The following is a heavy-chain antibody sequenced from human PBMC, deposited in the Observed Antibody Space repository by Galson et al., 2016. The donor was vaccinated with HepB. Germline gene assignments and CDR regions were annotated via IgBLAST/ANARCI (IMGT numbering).Heavy chain of an antibody. J-gene: IGHJ3*01. CDR2: ISYDGSRK. D-gene: IGHD4-23*01. CDR3: VADHGGLDCFDF. Sequence: SLRLSCAASGFTFSRYGMPWVRQAPGKGLQWVALISYDGSRKYYADSVKGRFTISRDNSKNTLFLQMTNLRVEDTALYYCVADHGGLDCFDFWGRGTMVTVSS. V-gene: IGHV3-30*03. CDR1: GFTFSRYG.